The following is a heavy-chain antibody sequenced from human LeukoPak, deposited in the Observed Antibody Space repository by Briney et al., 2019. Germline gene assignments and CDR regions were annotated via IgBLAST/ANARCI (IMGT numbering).Heavy chain of an antibody. CDR2: INPSDGAT. D-gene: IGHD3-16*01. CDR3: AREERGGLSGNLGGLFASYYTYYYMDV. V-gene: IGHV1-46*01. Sequence: ASVKVSCKASGYTFTMYYIHWVRQAPGQGLEWLGLINPSDGATTYAQRFQGRVTMTRDMSTTTVYMDLRSLRSEDTAVYFSAREERGGLSGNLGGLFASYYTYYYMDVWGRGTTVTVSS. CDR1: GYTFTMYY. J-gene: IGHJ6*03.